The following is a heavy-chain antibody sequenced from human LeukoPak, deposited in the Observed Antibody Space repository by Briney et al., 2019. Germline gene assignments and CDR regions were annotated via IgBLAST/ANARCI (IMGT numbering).Heavy chain of an antibody. Sequence: VASVKVSCKASGYTFTSYYMHLVRQAPGQGLEWMGIINPSGGSTSYAQKFQGRVTMTRDTSTSTVYMELSSLRSEDTAVYYCARDRGAEDDAFDIWGQGTMVTVSS. D-gene: IGHD4/OR15-4a*01. CDR3: ARDRGAEDDAFDI. V-gene: IGHV1-46*01. CDR1: GYTFTSYY. J-gene: IGHJ3*02. CDR2: INPSGGST.